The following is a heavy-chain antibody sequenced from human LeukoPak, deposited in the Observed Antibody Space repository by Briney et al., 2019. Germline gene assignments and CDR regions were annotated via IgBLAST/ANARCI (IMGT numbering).Heavy chain of an antibody. CDR3: AGDTDAYKVGY. V-gene: IGHV4-31*03. CDR2: MYYTGST. Sequence: SETLSLTCTVSGGSISGTDYYWNWIRQHPGKGLEWIGCMYYTGSTYYNPSLKSRVTISGDTSKHQFSLNLSSVSAADTAVYYCAGDTDAYKVGYWGQGTLVTVSS. CDR1: GGSISGTDYY. J-gene: IGHJ4*02. D-gene: IGHD5-24*01.